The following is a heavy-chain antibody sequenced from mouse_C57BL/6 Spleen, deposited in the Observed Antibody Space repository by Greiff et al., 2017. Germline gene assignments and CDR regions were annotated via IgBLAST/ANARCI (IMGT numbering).Heavy chain of an antibody. Sequence: DVKLVQSGGGLVKPGGSLKLSCAASGFTFSDYGMHWVRQAPEKGLEWVAYISSGSSTIYYADTVKGRFTISRDNAKNTLFLRMTSLRSEDTAMYYCARDGYYVLDYWGQGTSVTVSS. D-gene: IGHD2-3*01. V-gene: IGHV5-17*01. CDR2: ISSGSSTI. CDR1: GFTFSDYG. J-gene: IGHJ4*01. CDR3: ARDGYYVLDY.